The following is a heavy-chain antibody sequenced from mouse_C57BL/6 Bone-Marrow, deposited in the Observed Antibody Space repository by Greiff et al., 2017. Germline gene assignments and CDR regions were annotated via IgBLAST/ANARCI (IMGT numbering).Heavy chain of an antibody. Sequence: VKLVESGAELVMPGASVKLSCKASGYTFTSYWMHWVKQRPGQGLEWIGEIDPSDSYTNYNQKFKGKSTLTVDKSSSTAYMQLSSLTSEDSAVYYCARKSAQATSFAYWGQGTLVTVSA. D-gene: IGHD3-2*02. CDR1: GYTFTSYW. CDR3: ARKSAQATSFAY. CDR2: IDPSDSYT. J-gene: IGHJ3*01. V-gene: IGHV1-69*01.